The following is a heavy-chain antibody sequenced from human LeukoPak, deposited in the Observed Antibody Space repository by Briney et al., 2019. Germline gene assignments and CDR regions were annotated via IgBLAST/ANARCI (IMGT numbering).Heavy chain of an antibody. CDR2: ISGSGGST. D-gene: IGHD3-10*01. V-gene: IGHV3-23*01. Sequence: PGGSLRLSCTASGFTFSSYGMNWIRQAPGKGLEWVSAISGSGGSTYYADSVKGRFTISRDNSKNTLYLQMNSLRAEDTAVYYCAKGLTVRGVLWGQGTMVTVSS. J-gene: IGHJ3*01. CDR3: AKGLTVRGVL. CDR1: GFTFSSYG.